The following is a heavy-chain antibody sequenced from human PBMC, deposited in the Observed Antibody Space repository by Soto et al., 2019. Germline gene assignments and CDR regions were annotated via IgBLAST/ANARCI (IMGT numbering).Heavy chain of an antibody. V-gene: IGHV1-8*02. J-gene: IGHJ6*03. CDR1: GYTFTGYY. D-gene: IGHD5-12*01. CDR2: MNPNSGNT. Sequence: ASVKVSCKASGYTFTGYYMHWVRQATGQGLEWMGWMNPNSGNTGYAQKFQGRVTMTRNTSISTAYMELSSLRSEDTAVYYCAREGYSGYDYDYYYMDVWGKGTTVTVSS. CDR3: AREGYSGYDYDYYYMDV.